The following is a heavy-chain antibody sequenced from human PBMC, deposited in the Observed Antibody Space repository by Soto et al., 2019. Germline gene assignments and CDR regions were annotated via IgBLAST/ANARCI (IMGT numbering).Heavy chain of an antibody. V-gene: IGHV1-69*02. CDR3: ASSTAGVYVFHD. CDR1: GDTFSRST. D-gene: IGHD2-8*01. J-gene: IGHJ4*02. CDR2: IIPVLGVE. Sequence: QVQLVQSGAEVKNRGSSVKVSCKASGDTFSRSTISWERQAPGQRLEWMGRIIPVLGVENHAQNFQGRVTLTADKSTSTAYLELSSLKSEDTAIYYCASSTAGVYVFHDWGQGSLVTVSS.